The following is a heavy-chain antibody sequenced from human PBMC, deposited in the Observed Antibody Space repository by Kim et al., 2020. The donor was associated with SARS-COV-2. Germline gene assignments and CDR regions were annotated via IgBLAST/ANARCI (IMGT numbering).Heavy chain of an antibody. CDR2: INQDGGEK. CDR1: GFTFSSYW. V-gene: IGHV3-7*01. D-gene: IGHD2-21*01. Sequence: GGSLRLSCAASGFTFSSYWMTWVRQAPGKGLEWVANINQDGGEKYYVDSVKGRFTISRDNAKNSLYLQMNSLRAEDTAVYYCARSYCGGDCYWYDAFDIWGQGPMSTVSP. CDR3: ARSYCGGDCYWYDAFDI. J-gene: IGHJ3*02.